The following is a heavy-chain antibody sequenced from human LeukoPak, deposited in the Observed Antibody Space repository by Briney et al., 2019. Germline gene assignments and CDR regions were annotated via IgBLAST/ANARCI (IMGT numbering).Heavy chain of an antibody. V-gene: IGHV4-4*07. CDR2: IYTSGST. J-gene: IGHJ2*01. CDR3: ARDPLDCIGGSCPYWYFDL. CDR1: GGSISSYY. D-gene: IGHD2-15*01. Sequence: PSETLSLTCTVSGGSISSYYWSWIRQPAGKGLEWIGRIYTSGSTNYNPSLTSRVTMSVDTSKNQFSLTLSSVTAADTAVYYCARDPLDCIGGSCPYWYFDLWGRGTLVTVSS.